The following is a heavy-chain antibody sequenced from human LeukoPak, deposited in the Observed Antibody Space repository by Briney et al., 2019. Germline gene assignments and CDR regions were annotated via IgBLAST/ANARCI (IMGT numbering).Heavy chain of an antibody. CDR1: GYTLTELS. CDR2: FDPEDGET. J-gene: IGHJ3*02. Sequence: ASVKVSCKVSGYTLTELSMHWVRQAPGKGLEWMGGFDPEDGETIYAQKFQGRVTITADKSTSTAYMELSSLRSDDTAVYYCARDHTSSLTTYYYDAFDIWGQGTMVTVSS. CDR3: ARDHTSSLTTYYYDAFDI. D-gene: IGHD3-10*01. V-gene: IGHV1-24*01.